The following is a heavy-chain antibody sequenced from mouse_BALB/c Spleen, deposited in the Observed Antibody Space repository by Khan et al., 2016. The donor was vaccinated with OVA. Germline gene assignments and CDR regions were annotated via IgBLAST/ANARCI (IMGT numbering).Heavy chain of an antibody. CDR1: GDSIPSGF. V-gene: IGHV3-8*02. CDR3: ARSYGSWAMDY. Sequence: EVALVASGPSLVKPSQTLSLTCSVTGDSIPSGFWNWIRNFPGNKFEYMGYVTYSGNTYYNPSLKSRISITRDTSKSQYYLQLNSVTTEDTATYFCARSYGSWAMDYWGQGTAVTVSS. D-gene: IGHD1-1*01. CDR2: VTYSGNT. J-gene: IGHJ4*01.